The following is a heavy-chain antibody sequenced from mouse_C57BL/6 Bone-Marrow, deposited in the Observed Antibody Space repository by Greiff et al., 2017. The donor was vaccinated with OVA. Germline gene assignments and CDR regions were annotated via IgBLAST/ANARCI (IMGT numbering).Heavy chain of an antibody. V-gene: IGHV1-69*01. CDR3: ARGGWLRPDY. D-gene: IGHD2-2*01. CDR2: IDPSDSYT. Sequence: QVQLQQPGAELVMPGASVKLSCKASGYTFTSYWMHWVKQRPGQGLEWIGEIDPSDSYTNYNQKFKGKSTLTVDKSSSTAYMQLSSLTSEDSAVYYGARGGWLRPDYWGQGTTLTVSS. CDR1: GYTFTSYW. J-gene: IGHJ2*01.